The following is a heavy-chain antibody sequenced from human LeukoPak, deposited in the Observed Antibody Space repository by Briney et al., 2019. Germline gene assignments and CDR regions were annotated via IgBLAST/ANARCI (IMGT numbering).Heavy chain of an antibody. CDR1: GFSFSTYS. CDR3: ARRYFDC. Sequence: PGGSLRLSCAVSGFSFSTYSWNWVRQTPGKGLEWISYISRRGETIFYADSVKGRFTISRDNVNSFLYLQMNSLRAEDTALYYCARRYFDCWGQGTLVTVSS. V-gene: IGHV3-48*01. CDR2: ISRRGETI. J-gene: IGHJ4*02.